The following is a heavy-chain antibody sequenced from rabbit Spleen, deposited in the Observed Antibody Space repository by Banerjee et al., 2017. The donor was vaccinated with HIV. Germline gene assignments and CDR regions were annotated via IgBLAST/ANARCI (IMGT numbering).Heavy chain of an antibody. J-gene: IGHJ4*01. Sequence: QEQLVESGGGLVQPEGSLTLTCKASGFSFSDRDVMCWVRQAPGKGLEWIACINAATAKPVYATWAKGRFTISRTSSTTVTLRMTSLTAADRATYFCARDPAYASSSGYNIPNLWGQGTLVTVS. CDR2: INAATAKP. CDR3: ARDPAYASSSGYNIPNL. V-gene: IGHV1S45*01. D-gene: IGHD1-1*01. CDR1: GFSFSDRDV.